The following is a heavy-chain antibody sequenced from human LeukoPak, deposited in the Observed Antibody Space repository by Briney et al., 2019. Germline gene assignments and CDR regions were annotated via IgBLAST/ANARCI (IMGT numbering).Heavy chain of an antibody. CDR2: IGPHSTFT. CDR1: GFAFTDHY. D-gene: IGHD2/OR15-2a*01. J-gene: IGHJ4*02. CDR3: VREGEGPLSKDFDY. Sequence: ASVKVSCKSSGFAFTDHYIHWVRQGPGQGLEWMGYIGPHSTFTSSPQEFQGRVTMTRDASMSTAYMELTRLTSDDTAVYYCVREGEGPLSKDFDYWGQGTLVTVSS. V-gene: IGHV1-2*02.